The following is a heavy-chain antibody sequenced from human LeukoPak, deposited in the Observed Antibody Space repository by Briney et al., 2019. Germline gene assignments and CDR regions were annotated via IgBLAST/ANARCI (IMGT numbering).Heavy chain of an antibody. Sequence: GGSLRLSCAASGFPFNTQDMRWVRQAPGKGLEWVSSIHADGVGTFYADSVRGRFTISRDNSKNTLDLQMNSLRVEATAVYYCGKGRVSEWGQGTLVTVSS. CDR1: GFPFNTQD. J-gene: IGHJ4*02. V-gene: IGHV3-23*01. CDR2: IHADGVGT. CDR3: GKGRVSE. D-gene: IGHD6-19*01.